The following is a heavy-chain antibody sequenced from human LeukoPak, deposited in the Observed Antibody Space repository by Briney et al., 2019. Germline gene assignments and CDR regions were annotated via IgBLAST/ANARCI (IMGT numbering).Heavy chain of an antibody. V-gene: IGHV4-4*07. CDR2: IYTSGST. CDR1: GGSISSYY. CDR3: ARVVSHCSSTSCPDNYYYYYYMDV. J-gene: IGHJ6*03. Sequence: SETLSLTCTVSGGSISSYYWSWIRQPPGKGLEWIGRIYTSGSTNYNPSLKSRVTMSVDTSKNQFSLKLSSVSAADTAVYYCARVVSHCSSTSCPDNYYYYYYMDVWGKGTTVTVSS. D-gene: IGHD2-2*01.